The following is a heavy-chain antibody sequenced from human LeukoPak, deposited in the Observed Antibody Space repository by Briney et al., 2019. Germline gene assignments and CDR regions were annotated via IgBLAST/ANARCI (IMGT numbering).Heavy chain of an antibody. D-gene: IGHD3-10*01. CDR2: INQGGGEK. CDR1: SFTFSGYW. V-gene: IGHV3-7*01. CDR3: ARDSLGSGSYYDY. J-gene: IGHJ4*02. Sequence: GGSLRLSCAASSFTFSGYWMSWVRQAPGKGLEWVANINQGGGEKNYVDSVKGRFTISRDNAKNSLYLQMNSLRAEDTAVYFCARDSLGSGSYYDYWGQGTLVTVSS.